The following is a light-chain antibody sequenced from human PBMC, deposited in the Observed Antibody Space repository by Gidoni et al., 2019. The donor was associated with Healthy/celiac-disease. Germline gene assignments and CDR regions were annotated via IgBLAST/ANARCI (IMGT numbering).Light chain of an antibody. CDR3: QQSYSTPQT. CDR1: QSISSY. Sequence: DIQMTQSPSSLSASVGDRVTITCLASQSISSYLNWYQQKPGKAPKLLIYAASSLQSGVPSRFSGSGSGTDFTLTISSLQPEDFATYYCQQSYSTPQTFGQETKVEIK. J-gene: IGKJ1*01. V-gene: IGKV1-39*01. CDR2: AAS.